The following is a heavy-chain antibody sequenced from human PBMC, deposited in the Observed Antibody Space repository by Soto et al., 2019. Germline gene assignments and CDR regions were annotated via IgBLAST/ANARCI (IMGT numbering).Heavy chain of an antibody. D-gene: IGHD3-22*01. CDR1: GYTFTSYT. V-gene: IGHV1-3*01. CDR3: ATSYYYASGGYSRLYYYSGMDV. CDR2: INAGNGNT. Sequence: QVQLVQSGAEVKKPGASVKVSCKASGYTFTSYTMHWVRQAPGQRLEWMGWINAGNGNTKYSQMFQGRVTITRDTSASTAYMELSSLRSEDTAVYYCATSYYYASGGYSRLYYYSGMDVWCQGTTVTVSS. J-gene: IGHJ6*02.